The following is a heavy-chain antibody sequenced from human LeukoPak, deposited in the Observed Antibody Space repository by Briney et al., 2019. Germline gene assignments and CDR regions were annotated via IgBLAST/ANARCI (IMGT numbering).Heavy chain of an antibody. D-gene: IGHD4-11*01. CDR3: ARDRDYNIAFDI. V-gene: IGHV4-59*01. CDR1: GGSISSYY. CDR2: IYYSGST. Sequence: SVTLSLTCTVSGGSISSYYWSWIRQPPGKGLEWIGYIYYSGSTNYNPSLKSRVTISVDTSKNQFSLKLSSVTAADTAVYYCARDRDYNIAFDIWGQGTMVTVSS. J-gene: IGHJ3*02.